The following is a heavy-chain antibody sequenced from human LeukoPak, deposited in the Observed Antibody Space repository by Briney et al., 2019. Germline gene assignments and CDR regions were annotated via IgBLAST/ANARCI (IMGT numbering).Heavy chain of an antibody. Sequence: GSLRLSCAASGFTFSSYGMHWVRQAPGKGLEWVAVISYDGSNKYYADPVKGRFTISRDNSKNTLYLQMNSLRAEDTAVYYCAKGAAGATTQIVVVPAATTRDYYYYGMDVWGQGTTVTVSS. CDR3: AKGAAGATTQIVVVPAATTRDYYYYGMDV. D-gene: IGHD2-2*01. CDR1: GFTFSSYG. V-gene: IGHV3-30*18. J-gene: IGHJ6*02. CDR2: ISYDGSNK.